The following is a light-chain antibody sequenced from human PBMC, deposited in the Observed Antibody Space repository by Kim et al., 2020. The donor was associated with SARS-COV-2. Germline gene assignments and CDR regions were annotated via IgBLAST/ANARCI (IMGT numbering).Light chain of an antibody. CDR3: QQYYTTPYT. CDR2: ATS. V-gene: IGKV1-NL1*01. CDR1: HDITNS. J-gene: IGKJ2*01. Sequence: DIQMTQSPSSLSASVGDRVSITCGATHDITNSLAWYQQKPGRAPKLLLYATSTLESGVPSRFSGSGSGTDFTLTISSLQPEDFATYFCQQYYTTPYTFGQGTKLEIK.